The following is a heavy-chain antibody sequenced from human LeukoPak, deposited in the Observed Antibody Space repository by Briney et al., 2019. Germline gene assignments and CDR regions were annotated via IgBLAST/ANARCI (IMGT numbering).Heavy chain of an antibody. J-gene: IGHJ4*02. V-gene: IGHV3-48*03. Sequence: GGSLRLSCAASGFTFNNYEMNWVRQAPGKGLEWVSYISSSGSTIYYADSVKGRFTISRDNAKNSLYLQMNSLRAEDTAVYYCARPPRNYYDSGTYYNPFIDYWGPGTLVTVSS. D-gene: IGHD3-10*01. CDR1: GFTFNNYE. CDR2: ISSSGSTI. CDR3: ARPPRNYYDSGTYYNPFIDY.